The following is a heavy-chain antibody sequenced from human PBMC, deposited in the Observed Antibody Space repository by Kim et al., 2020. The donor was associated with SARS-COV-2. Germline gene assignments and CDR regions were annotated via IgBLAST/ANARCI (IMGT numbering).Heavy chain of an antibody. D-gene: IGHD6-19*01. CDR2: TYYRSKWYN. CDR3: ARGSGVYSSGWYYFDY. J-gene: IGHJ4*02. Sequence: SQTLSLTCAISGDSVSSNSAAWNWIRQSPSRGLEWLGRTYYRSKWYNDYAVSVKSRITINPDTSKNQFSLQLNSVTPEDTAVYYCARGSGVYSSGWYYFDYWGQGTLVTVSS. V-gene: IGHV6-1*01. CDR1: GDSVSSNSAA.